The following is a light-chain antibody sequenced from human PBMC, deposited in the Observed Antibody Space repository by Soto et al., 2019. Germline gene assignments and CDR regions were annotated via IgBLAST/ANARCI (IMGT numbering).Light chain of an antibody. CDR2: GAS. CDR3: QRYDNSPPGFT. CDR1: QSVGSSY. V-gene: IGKV3-20*01. J-gene: IGKJ3*01. Sequence: EIVLTQSPGTLSLSPGERATLSCRASQSVGSSYLAWYQQKPGQAPRLLIYGASSRATGIPDRFSGSGSGTDFTLTISRLEPEDFAVYYCQRYDNSPPGFTFGPGPKVDIK.